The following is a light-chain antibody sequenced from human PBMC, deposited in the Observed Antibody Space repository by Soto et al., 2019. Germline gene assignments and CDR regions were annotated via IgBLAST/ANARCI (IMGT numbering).Light chain of an antibody. J-gene: IGLJ1*01. Sequence: QSALTQPASVSGSPGQSVTISCTGTSSDFGSYKFVSWYQHHPGKVPKVIIYETSKRPSGVSVRFSGSKSGNTASLTISGLQAEDEADYYCFSFTSTNTHVFGSGTKLTVL. V-gene: IGLV2-23*01. CDR3: FSFTSTNTHV. CDR1: SSDFGSYKF. CDR2: ETS.